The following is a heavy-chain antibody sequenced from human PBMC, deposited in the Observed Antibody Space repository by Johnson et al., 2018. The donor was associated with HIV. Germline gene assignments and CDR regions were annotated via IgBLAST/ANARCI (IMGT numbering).Heavy chain of an antibody. J-gene: IGHJ3*02. CDR3: ARWGASTAFDI. D-gene: IGHD3-16*01. CDR2: IGVAGDT. Sequence: VQLVESGGGVVQPGRSLRLSCAASGFTFSSFAMHWVRQATGKGLEWVSTIGVAGDTYYPGSVKGRFTVSRENAKNSLYLQMNSLRAGDTAVYYCARWGASTAFDIWGQGTMVTVSS. V-gene: IGHV3-13*01. CDR1: GFTFSSFA.